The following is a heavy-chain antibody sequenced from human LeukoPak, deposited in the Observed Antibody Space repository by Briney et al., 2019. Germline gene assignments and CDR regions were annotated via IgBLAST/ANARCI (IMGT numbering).Heavy chain of an antibody. CDR3: AHGYSYDNWFDP. Sequence: GASVKVSCKASGYTFTGYYMHWVRQAPGQGLEWMGWINPNGGGTNYAQKFQGRVTMTRDMSISTAYMELSRLRSDDMAVYYCAHGYSYDNWFDPWGQGTLVTVSS. D-gene: IGHD5-18*01. CDR2: INPNGGGT. CDR1: GYTFTGYY. V-gene: IGHV1-2*02. J-gene: IGHJ5*02.